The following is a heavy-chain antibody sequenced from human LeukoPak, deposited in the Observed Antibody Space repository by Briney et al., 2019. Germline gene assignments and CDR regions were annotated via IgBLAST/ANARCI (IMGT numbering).Heavy chain of an antibody. V-gene: IGHV1-24*01. D-gene: IGHD1-26*01. J-gene: IGHJ5*02. Sequence: ASVKVSCKVSGYTLTELSMHWVRQAPGKGLEWMGGFDPEDGETIYAQKFQGRVTMTEDTSTDTAYMELRSLRSDDTAVYYCARGKSGSYFGWFDPWGQGTLVTVSS. CDR3: ARGKSGSYFGWFDP. CDR2: FDPEDGET. CDR1: GYTLTELS.